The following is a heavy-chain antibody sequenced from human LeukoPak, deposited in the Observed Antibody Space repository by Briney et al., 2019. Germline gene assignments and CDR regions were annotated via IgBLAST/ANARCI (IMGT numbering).Heavy chain of an antibody. J-gene: IGHJ3*02. Sequence: SETLSLTCTVSGGSISSSSYYWGWIRQPPGKGLEWIGSIYYSGSTNYNPSLKSRVTISVDTSKNQFSLKLSSVTAADTAVYYCAREGYCSGGSCSLYAFDIWGQGTMVTVSS. CDR2: IYYSGST. V-gene: IGHV4-39*07. CDR1: GGSISSSSYY. CDR3: AREGYCSGGSCSLYAFDI. D-gene: IGHD2-15*01.